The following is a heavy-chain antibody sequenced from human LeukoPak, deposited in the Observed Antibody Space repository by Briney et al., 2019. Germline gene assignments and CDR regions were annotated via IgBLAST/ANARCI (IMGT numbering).Heavy chain of an antibody. Sequence: ASVKVSCKASGGTFSSYAISWVRQAPGQGLEWMGGIIPIFGTANYAQKFQGRVTITADKSTSTAYMELSSLRSEDTAVYYCARVADYYDSWGLWNWFDPWGQGTLVTVSS. D-gene: IGHD3-22*01. CDR2: IIPIFGTA. CDR1: GGTFSSYA. V-gene: IGHV1-69*06. J-gene: IGHJ5*02. CDR3: ARVADYYDSWGLWNWFDP.